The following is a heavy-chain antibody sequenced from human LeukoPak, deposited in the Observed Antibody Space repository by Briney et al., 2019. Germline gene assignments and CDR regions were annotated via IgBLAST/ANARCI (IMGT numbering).Heavy chain of an antibody. V-gene: IGHV3-23*01. CDR3: AKEAYSSSSWEDYFDY. D-gene: IGHD6-6*01. CDR1: GFTFSSYA. CDR2: ISGSGGST. Sequence: PGGSLRLSCAASGFTFSSYAMSWVRQAPGKGLEWVSAISGSGGSTYYADSVKGRFTISRDNSKNTLYLQMNSLRAEDTAVYYCAKEAYSSSSWEDYFDYWGQGTLVTVSS. J-gene: IGHJ4*02.